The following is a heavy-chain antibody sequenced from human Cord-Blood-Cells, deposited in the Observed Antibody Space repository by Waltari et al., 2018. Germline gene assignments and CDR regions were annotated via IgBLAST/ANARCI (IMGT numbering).Heavy chain of an antibody. CDR1: GFPFDDYA. Sequence: EVQLVESGGGLVQPGRSLRLSCAASGFPFDDYALPWVRQAPGKGLEWVSGISWNSGSIGYADSVKGRFTISRDNAKNSLYLQMNSLRAEDTALYYCAKGRLYSSSSSFDYWGQGTLVTVSS. J-gene: IGHJ4*02. CDR3: AKGRLYSSSSSFDY. V-gene: IGHV3-9*01. D-gene: IGHD6-6*01. CDR2: ISWNSGSI.